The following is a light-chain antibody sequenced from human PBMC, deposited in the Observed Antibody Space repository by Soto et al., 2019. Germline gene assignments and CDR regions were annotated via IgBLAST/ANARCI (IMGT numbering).Light chain of an antibody. CDR3: QHYHSYFPPT. CDR2: DVS. Sequence: DIQMTQSPSILSASVGDRVTITCRASQSVSNGLAWYQQKPGKAPQLLIYDVSTLRSGVPSRFSGRGSGTQFTLTISSLQPDDFATYHCQHYHSYFPPTFGPGPKLEI. CDR1: QSVSNG. V-gene: IGKV1-5*01. J-gene: IGKJ3*01.